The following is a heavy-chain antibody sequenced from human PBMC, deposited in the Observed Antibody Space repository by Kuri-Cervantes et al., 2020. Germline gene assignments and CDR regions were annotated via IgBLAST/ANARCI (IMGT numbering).Heavy chain of an antibody. CDR1: GFTFSSYG. CDR2: ISYDGSNK. V-gene: IGHV3-30*03. J-gene: IGHJ5*02. CDR3: ARLRYHSGSRWFDP. D-gene: IGHD3-10*01. Sequence: GESLKISCAASGFTFSSYGMHWVRQAPGKGLEWVAVISYDGSNKYYADSVKGRFTISRDNAKNSLYLRMNSLRAEDTAVYYCARLRYHSGSRWFDPWGQGTLVTVSS.